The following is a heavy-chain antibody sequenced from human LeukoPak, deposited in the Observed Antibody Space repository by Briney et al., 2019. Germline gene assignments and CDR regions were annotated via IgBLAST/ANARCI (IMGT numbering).Heavy chain of an antibody. V-gene: IGHV1-8*01. CDR1: GYTFTSYD. CDR2: MNPNSGNT. Sequence: ASVKVSCKASGYTFTSYDINWVRQATGQGLEWMGWMNPNSGNTGYAQKFQGRVTMTRNTSISTAYMELSSLRSEDTAVYYCATXPGIVGATGAWGQGTLVTVSS. J-gene: IGHJ5*02. D-gene: IGHD1-26*01. CDR3: ATXPGIVGATGA.